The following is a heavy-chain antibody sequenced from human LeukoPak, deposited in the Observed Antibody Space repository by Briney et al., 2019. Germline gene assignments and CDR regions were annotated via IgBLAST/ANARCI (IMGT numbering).Heavy chain of an antibody. J-gene: IGHJ6*03. V-gene: IGHV3-23*01. Sequence: GGSLRLSCAGSGFTFSSYSMNWVRQAPGKGLEWVSGISGSGGSTYYADSVKGRFTISRDNSKKTLYLQMNSLRAEDTAVYYCARVTRFLEWSHYYYYYYMDVWGKGTTVTVSS. D-gene: IGHD3-3*01. CDR3: ARVTRFLEWSHYYYYYYMDV. CDR2: ISGSGGST. CDR1: GFTFSSYS.